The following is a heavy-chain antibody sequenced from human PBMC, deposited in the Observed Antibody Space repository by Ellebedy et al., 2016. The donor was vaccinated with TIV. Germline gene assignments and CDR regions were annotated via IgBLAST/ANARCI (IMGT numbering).Heavy chain of an antibody. Sequence: GGSLRLSCGTSGFTFSNYWMTWVRKAPGKGLEWVANIKQDGSEKYYVDYVKGRFSISRDNAKNSLYVQMNSLRDEDTAVYYCARDQWLGRAYYFDSWGQGTLVTVSS. V-gene: IGHV3-7*01. CDR1: GFTFSNYW. D-gene: IGHD6-19*01. CDR3: ARDQWLGRAYYFDS. CDR2: IKQDGSEK. J-gene: IGHJ4*02.